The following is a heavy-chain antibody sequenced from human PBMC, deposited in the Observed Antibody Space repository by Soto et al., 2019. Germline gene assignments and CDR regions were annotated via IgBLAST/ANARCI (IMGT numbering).Heavy chain of an antibody. V-gene: IGHV4-61*01. CDR3: ARDHRYCSTTSCHPYGMDV. CDR1: GGSVSSDSYC. D-gene: IGHD2-2*01. Sequence: PSETLSLTCTVSGGSVSSDSYCWSWIRQPPGKGLEWIGYMYYSGSTNYNPSLKSRVTISVDTSKNQFSLKLSSVTAADTAVYYCARDHRYCSTTSCHPYGMDVWGQGTTVTVSS. CDR2: MYYSGST. J-gene: IGHJ6*02.